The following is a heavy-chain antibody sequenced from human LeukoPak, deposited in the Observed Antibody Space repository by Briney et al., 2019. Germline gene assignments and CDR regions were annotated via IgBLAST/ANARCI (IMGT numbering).Heavy chain of an antibody. J-gene: IGHJ5*02. CDR3: ARKRCTGDCYLFDP. V-gene: IGHV1-18*01. CDR1: GYTFSTYG. CDR2: INTNNGNT. Sequence: ASVKVSYKASGYTFSTYGLMWVRQAPGQGLEWMGWINTNNGNTNYAQKFQGRVTMTTDTSTSTGYMELRSLRSDDTAVYYCARKRCTGDCYLFDPWGQGTLVTVPS. D-gene: IGHD2-21*02.